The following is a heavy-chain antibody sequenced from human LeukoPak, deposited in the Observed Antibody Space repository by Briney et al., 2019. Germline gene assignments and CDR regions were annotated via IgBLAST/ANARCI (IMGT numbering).Heavy chain of an antibody. D-gene: IGHD5-24*01. CDR3: ARGSREDGYPWGDY. V-gene: IGHV1-69*13. Sequence: SVKISCKASGGTFSSYAISWVRQAPGQGLEWMGGIIPIFGTANYAQKFQGRVTITADESTSTAYMELSSLRSEDTAVYYCARGSREDGYPWGDYWGQGTLVTVSS. J-gene: IGHJ4*02. CDR1: GGTFSSYA. CDR2: IIPIFGTA.